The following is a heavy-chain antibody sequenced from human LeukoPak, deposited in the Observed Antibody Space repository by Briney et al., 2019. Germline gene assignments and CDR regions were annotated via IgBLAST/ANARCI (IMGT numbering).Heavy chain of an antibody. Sequence: ASVKVSCKASGYTFTSYGTSWVRQAPGQGLEWMGWISAYNGNTNYAQKPQGRVTMTTDTSTSTAYMELRSLRSDDTAVYYCARATGSGWFLDYWGQGTLVTVSS. V-gene: IGHV1-18*01. CDR2: ISAYNGNT. CDR3: ARATGSGWFLDY. CDR1: GYTFTSYG. D-gene: IGHD6-19*01. J-gene: IGHJ4*02.